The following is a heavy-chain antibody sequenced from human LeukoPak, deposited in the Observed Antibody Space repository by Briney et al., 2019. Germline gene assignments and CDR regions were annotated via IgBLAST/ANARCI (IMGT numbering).Heavy chain of an antibody. V-gene: IGHV4-59*01. Sequence: KPSETLSLTCTVSGGSISSYYWSWIRQPPGKGLEWIGYIYYSGSTNYNPSLKSRVTISVDTSKNQFSLKLSSVTAADTAVYYCARVGSGWGDFDCWGQGTLVTVSS. CDR1: GGSISSYY. CDR2: IYYSGST. J-gene: IGHJ4*02. D-gene: IGHD6-19*01. CDR3: ARVGSGWGDFDC.